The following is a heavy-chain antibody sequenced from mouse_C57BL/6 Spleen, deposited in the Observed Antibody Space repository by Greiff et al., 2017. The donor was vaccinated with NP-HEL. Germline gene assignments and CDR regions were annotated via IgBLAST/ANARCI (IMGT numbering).Heavy chain of an antibody. V-gene: IGHV1-64*01. CDR1: GYTFTSYW. CDR3: ARWGTRAMDY. J-gene: IGHJ4*01. D-gene: IGHD3-3*01. CDR2: IHPNSGST. Sequence: QVQLQQSGAELVKPGASVKLSCKASGYTFTSYWMHWVKQRPGQGLEWIGMIHPNSGSTNYNEKFKSKATLTVDKSSSTAYMQLSSLTSEASAVYYCARWGTRAMDYWGQGTSVTVSS.